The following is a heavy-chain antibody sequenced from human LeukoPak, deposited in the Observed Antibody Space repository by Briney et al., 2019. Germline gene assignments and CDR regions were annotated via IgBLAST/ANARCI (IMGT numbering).Heavy chain of an antibody. V-gene: IGHV4-38-2*02. CDR2: IYHSGST. Sequence: SETLSLTCTVSGGSGGSISSGYYWGWIRQPPGKGLEWIGSIYHSGSTYYNPSLKSRVTISVDTSKNQFSLKLSSVTAADTAVYYCARQRLSGDIVVVPAATTDYWGQGTLVTVSS. J-gene: IGHJ4*02. CDR1: GGSGGSISSGYY. CDR3: ARQRLSGDIVVVPAATTDY. D-gene: IGHD2-2*01.